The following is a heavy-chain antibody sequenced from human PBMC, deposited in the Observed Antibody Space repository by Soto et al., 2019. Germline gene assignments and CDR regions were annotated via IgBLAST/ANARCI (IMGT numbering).Heavy chain of an antibody. D-gene: IGHD3-10*01. V-gene: IGHV3-15*01. CDR1: GFTFSYAW. Sequence: EVQLVESGGGLVKPGESLRLSCTASGFTFSYAWMSWVRQAPGKGLEWVARIRTKTDDEATDYVAPVKGRFSVSRDDSKNTVHLQMNSLKTEDTAVYYCAKGAPTGTFFDYWGQGILVTVSS. CDR3: AKGAPTGTFFDY. CDR2: IRTKTDDEAT. J-gene: IGHJ4*02.